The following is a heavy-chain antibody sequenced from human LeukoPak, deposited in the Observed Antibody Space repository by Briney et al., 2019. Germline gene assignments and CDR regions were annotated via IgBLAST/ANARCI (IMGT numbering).Heavy chain of an antibody. J-gene: IGHJ4*02. V-gene: IGHV3-30*03. CDR1: GFTFSSYG. CDR3: ARVHFSSSPYFDY. CDR2: ISYDGSNK. Sequence: PGGSLRLSCAASGFTFSSYGMHWVRQAPGKGLEWVAVISYDGSNKYYADSVKGRFTISRDNSKNTLYLQMNSLRAEDTAVYYCARVHFSSSPYFDYWGQGTLVAVPS. D-gene: IGHD6-6*01.